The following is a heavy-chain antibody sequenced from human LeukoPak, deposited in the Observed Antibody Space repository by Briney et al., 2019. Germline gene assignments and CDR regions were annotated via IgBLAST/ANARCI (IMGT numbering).Heavy chain of an antibody. Sequence: SETLSLTCAVSGGSISSGGYSWSWIRQPPGKGLEWIGYIYHSGSTYYNPSLKSRVTISVDRSKNQFSLKLGSVTAADTAVYYCARGHYSSGPRYYFDYWGQGTLVTVSS. CDR1: GGSISSGGYS. V-gene: IGHV4-30-2*01. CDR3: ARGHYSSGPRYYFDY. J-gene: IGHJ4*02. D-gene: IGHD6-19*01. CDR2: IYHSGST.